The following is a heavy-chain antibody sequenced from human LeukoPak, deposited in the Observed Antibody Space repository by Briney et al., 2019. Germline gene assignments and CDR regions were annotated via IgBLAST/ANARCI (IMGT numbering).Heavy chain of an antibody. CDR2: INSDGSST. J-gene: IGHJ4*02. CDR3: ARDRSGYDFDY. Sequence: GGSLRLSCAASGFTFSSYWMHWVRQAPGRGLVWVSRINSDGSSTSYADSVKGRFTISRDNAKNTLYLQMNSLRAEDTAVYYCARDRSGYDFDYWGQGTLVTVSS. D-gene: IGHD5-12*01. CDR1: GFTFSSYW. V-gene: IGHV3-74*01.